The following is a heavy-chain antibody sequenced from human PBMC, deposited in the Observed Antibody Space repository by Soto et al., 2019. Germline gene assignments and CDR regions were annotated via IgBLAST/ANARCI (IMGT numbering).Heavy chain of an antibody. CDR3: ARDFRLVPSAIQYYYYGLGV. V-gene: IGHV3-23*01. Sequence: GGSLRLSCAASGFAFSSYALTWVRQAPGKGLKWVSGISPGGDSTHYADSVKGRFTISRDNSKNTLYLQMNSLRAEDAAVYFCARDFRLVPSAIQYYYYGLGVWGPGTTVTVS. CDR1: GFAFSSYA. CDR2: ISPGGDST. J-gene: IGHJ6*02. D-gene: IGHD2-2*02.